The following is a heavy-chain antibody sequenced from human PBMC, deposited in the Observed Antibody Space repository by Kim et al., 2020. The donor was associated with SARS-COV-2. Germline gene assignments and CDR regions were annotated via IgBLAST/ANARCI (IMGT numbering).Heavy chain of an antibody. Sequence: GGSLRLSCASSGFTFSSYAMHWVRQAPGKGLEWVAVISYDGSNKYYADSVKGRFTISRDNSKNTLYLQMNSLRAEDTAVYYCARALGGRYFNAFDIGGQGTILTVSS. J-gene: IGHJ3*02. CDR3: ARALGGRYFNAFDI. D-gene: IGHD1-26*01. CDR2: ISYDGSNK. CDR1: GFTFSSYA. V-gene: IGHV3-30-3*01.